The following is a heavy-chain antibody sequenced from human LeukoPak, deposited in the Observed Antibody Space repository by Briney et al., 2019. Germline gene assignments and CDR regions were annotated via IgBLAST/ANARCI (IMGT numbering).Heavy chain of an antibody. D-gene: IGHD1-20*01. J-gene: IGHJ4*02. CDR3: ARDMTGITGTTSY. V-gene: IGHV1-2*02. CDR2: MNPNNGGT. Sequence: ASVKVSCQTSGYTFTGFYMYWVRLAPGQGLEWMGWMNPNNGGTNYAQKFRGRVTMTRDTSISTAYMELSRLTSDDTAVYYCARDMTGITGTTSYWGQGTLVTVSS. CDR1: GYTFTGFY.